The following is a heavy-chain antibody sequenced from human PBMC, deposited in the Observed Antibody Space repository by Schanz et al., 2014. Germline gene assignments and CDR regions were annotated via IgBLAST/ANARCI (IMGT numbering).Heavy chain of an antibody. J-gene: IGHJ3*02. CDR3: AIERGRGDLPGDI. Sequence: QVQLQELGPGLVKPSETLSLTCVVSRHSFRSSNWWGWIRLPPGKGLEWIGYIYYSGSTYYNPSLKSRVTISVDTSKNQFSLNLSSATAADTAVYYCAIERGRGDLPGDIWGQGTMVTVSS. CDR2: IYYSGST. CDR1: RHSFRSSNW. D-gene: IGHD4-17*01. V-gene: IGHV4-28*03.